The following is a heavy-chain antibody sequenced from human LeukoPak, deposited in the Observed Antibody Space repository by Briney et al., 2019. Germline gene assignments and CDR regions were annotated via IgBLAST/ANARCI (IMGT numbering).Heavy chain of an antibody. V-gene: IGHV4-59*01. CDR2: IYYSGST. CDR1: GGSISSYY. CDR3: AAVRIAVAGTPQFDY. Sequence: SGTLSRTCTVSGGSISSYYWSWIRQPPGKGLEWIGYIYYSGSTNYNPSLKSRVTISVDTSKNQFSLKLSSVTAADTAVYYCAAVRIAVAGTPQFDYWGQGTLVTVSS. D-gene: IGHD6-19*01. J-gene: IGHJ4*02.